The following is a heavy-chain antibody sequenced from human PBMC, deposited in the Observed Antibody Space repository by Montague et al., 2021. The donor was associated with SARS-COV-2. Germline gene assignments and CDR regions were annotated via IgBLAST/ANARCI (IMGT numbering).Heavy chain of an antibody. CDR1: GFSLSTSGVC. V-gene: IGHV2-70*11. CDR3: ARGPSDTYYYNGMDV. J-gene: IGHJ6*02. CDR2: IDWDGDK. Sequence: PALLKPTQTLTLTCTFSGFSLSTSGVCMTWIRQPPGKALEWLARIDWDGDKYYNTSLKSRLTISKDTSKNLVVLTMTNMDPVDTATYYCARGPSDTYYYNGMDVWGRGTTVTVSS.